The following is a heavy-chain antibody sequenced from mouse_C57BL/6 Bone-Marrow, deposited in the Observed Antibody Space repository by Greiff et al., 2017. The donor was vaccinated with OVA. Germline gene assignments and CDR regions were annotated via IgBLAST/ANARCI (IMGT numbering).Heavy chain of an antibody. CDR2: ISGGGGNT. J-gene: IGHJ4*01. Sequence: EVQRVESGGGLVKPGGSLKLSCAASGFTFSSYTMSWVRQTPEKRLEWVATISGGGGNTYYPDSVKGRFTISRDNAKNTLYLQMSSLRSEDTALYYCARHGTKEAYAMDYWGQGTSVTVSS. CDR3: ARHGTKEAYAMDY. V-gene: IGHV5-9*01. D-gene: IGHD1-3*01. CDR1: GFTFSSYT.